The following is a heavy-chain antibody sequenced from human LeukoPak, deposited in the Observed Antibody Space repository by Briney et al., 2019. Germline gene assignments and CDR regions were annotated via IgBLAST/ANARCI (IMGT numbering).Heavy chain of an antibody. D-gene: IGHD3-3*01. J-gene: IGHJ5*01. Sequence: SSETLSLTCTVSGGSISSYYWSWIRQPPGKGLEWIGYIYYSGSTNYNPSLKSRVTMSVDTSKNQFSLKLSSVTAADTAVYYCARDGPRVPTIFGTFDSWGQGTLVTVSS. CDR1: GGSISSYY. V-gene: IGHV4-59*01. CDR3: ARDGPRVPTIFGTFDS. CDR2: IYYSGST.